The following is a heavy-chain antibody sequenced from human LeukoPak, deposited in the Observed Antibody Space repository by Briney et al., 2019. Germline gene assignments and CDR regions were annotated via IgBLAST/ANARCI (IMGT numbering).Heavy chain of an antibody. Sequence: PGGSLRLSCAASGFTFSTYSMNWVRQAPGKGLERVSFISIGSDYIDYADSVRCRFTISRENTKNSRYLEMSSLRDEDTAVYYCAPDFNRGGRDHYWGQGTLVTVSS. CDR3: APDFNRGGRDHY. V-gene: IGHV3-48*02. CDR1: GFTFSTYS. CDR2: ISIGSDYI. J-gene: IGHJ4*02. D-gene: IGHD2-15*01.